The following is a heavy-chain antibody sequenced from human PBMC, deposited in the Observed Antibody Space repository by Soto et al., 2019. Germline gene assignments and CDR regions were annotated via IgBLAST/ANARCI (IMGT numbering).Heavy chain of an antibody. CDR1: GFTVSSNY. CDR3: ARWGGIAVADTERSHP. V-gene: IGHV3-53*01. D-gene: IGHD6-19*01. J-gene: IGHJ5*02. CDR2: IYSGGST. Sequence: EVQLVESGGGLIQPGGSLRLSCAASGFTVSSNYMSWVRQAPGKGLEWVSVIYSGGSTYYADSVKGRFTISRDNSKNTLYLQMNSLRAENTAVYYCARWGGIAVADTERSHPWGQGTLVTVSS.